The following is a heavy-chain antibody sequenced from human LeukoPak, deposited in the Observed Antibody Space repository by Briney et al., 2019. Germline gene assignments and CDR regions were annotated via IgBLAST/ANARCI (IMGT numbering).Heavy chain of an antibody. CDR2: IYYSGST. D-gene: IGHD3-16*01. J-gene: IGHJ3*02. CDR1: GGSISSYY. CDR3: ARDLTMITFGGVLDLGAFDI. Sequence: TSETLSLTCTVSGGSISSYYWGWIRQPPGKGLEWIGSIYYSGSTYYNPSLKSRVTISVDTSKNQFSLKLSSVTAADTAVYYCARDLTMITFGGVLDLGAFDIWGQGTMVTASS. V-gene: IGHV4-39*07.